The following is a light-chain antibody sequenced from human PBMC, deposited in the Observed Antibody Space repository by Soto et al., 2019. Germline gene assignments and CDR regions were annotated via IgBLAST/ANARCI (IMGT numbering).Light chain of an antibody. J-gene: IGLJ3*02. CDR1: SSDVGSYDY. Sequence: QSALIQPPSVSGSPGQSVTISCTGTSSDVGSYDYVSWYQQHPTKAPKLIIYDVTNRPSGVPYRFSGSKSGSTASLTISGLQAEDEADYYCCSHAGGSSWVFGGGTKLTVL. V-gene: IGLV2-11*01. CDR2: DVT. CDR3: CSHAGGSSWV.